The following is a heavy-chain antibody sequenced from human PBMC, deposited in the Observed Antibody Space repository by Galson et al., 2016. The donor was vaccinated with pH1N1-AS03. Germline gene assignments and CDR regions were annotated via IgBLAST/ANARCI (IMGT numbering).Heavy chain of an antibody. D-gene: IGHD2-15*01. J-gene: IGHJ6*02. V-gene: IGHV1-69*13. CDR1: GDTFSKYA. CDR3: ARGLVVIASTLYGMDV. Sequence: SVKVSCKASGDTFSKYAISWVRQAPGQGLEWMGRIIPKFGSTEYAQNFQGRVTITADESTSTAYMELSNLRNEDTGVYYCARGLVVIASTLYGMDVWGQGTTVTVSS. CDR2: IIPKFGST.